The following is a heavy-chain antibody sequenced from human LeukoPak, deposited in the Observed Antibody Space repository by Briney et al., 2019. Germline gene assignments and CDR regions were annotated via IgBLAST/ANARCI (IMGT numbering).Heavy chain of an antibody. D-gene: IGHD1-1*01. CDR2: IKQDGSEK. Sequence: GGSLRLSCAASGFTFSSYAMSWVRQAPGKGLEWVANIKQDGSEKYYVDSVKGRFTISRDNAKNSLYLQMNSLRAEDTAVYYCARRGTTLSYYYYYYGMDVWGQGTTVTVSS. CDR3: ARRGTTLSYYYYYYGMDV. J-gene: IGHJ6*02. CDR1: GFTFSSYA. V-gene: IGHV3-7*03.